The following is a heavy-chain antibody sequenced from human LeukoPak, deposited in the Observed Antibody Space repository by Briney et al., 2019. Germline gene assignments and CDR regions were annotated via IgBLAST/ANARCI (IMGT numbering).Heavy chain of an antibody. CDR3: ARGEISGWTN. Sequence: KASETLSLTCTVSGGSISSSSYYWGWIRQAPGKGFEWIGSIYYRGSTYYSPSLKSRLTISVDTSKNQFSLKLSSVTAADTAVYYCARGEISGWTNWGQGTLVTVSS. D-gene: IGHD6-19*01. V-gene: IGHV4-39*07. CDR1: GGSISSSSYY. J-gene: IGHJ4*02. CDR2: IYYRGST.